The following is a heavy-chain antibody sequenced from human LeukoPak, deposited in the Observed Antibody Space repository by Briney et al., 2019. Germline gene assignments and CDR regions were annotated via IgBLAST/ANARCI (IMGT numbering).Heavy chain of an antibody. CDR3: ARTVAGLPLDAFDI. J-gene: IGHJ3*02. Sequence: GGSLRLSCAASGFTFSSYEMNWVRQAPGKGLEWVSFISISGSTIYYADPVKGRFTISRDNAKNSLYLQMNSLRAEETAVYYCARTVAGLPLDAFDIWGQGTMVTVSS. CDR2: ISISGSTI. CDR1: GFTFSSYE. D-gene: IGHD6-19*01. V-gene: IGHV3-48*03.